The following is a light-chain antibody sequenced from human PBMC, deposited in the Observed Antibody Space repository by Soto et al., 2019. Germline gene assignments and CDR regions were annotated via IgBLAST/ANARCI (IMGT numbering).Light chain of an antibody. CDR1: QSISNW. J-gene: IGKJ2*01. Sequence: DAQMTQTPATLSASVVDSVTMTCRASQSISNWLAWYQQKPGKAPKVLLYDASKLESGVPSRFSGAGSGTEFPLTISSLQPDDFATYYCQQYDSYWGTFGQGT. CDR3: QQYDSYWGT. CDR2: DAS. V-gene: IGKV1-5*01.